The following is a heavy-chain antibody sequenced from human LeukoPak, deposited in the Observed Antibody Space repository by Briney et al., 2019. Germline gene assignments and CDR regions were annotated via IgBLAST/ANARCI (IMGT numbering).Heavy chain of an antibody. V-gene: IGHV3-11*01. J-gene: IGHJ4*02. Sequence: GGPLRLSCAASGFTFSDYYMSWIRQAPGKGLEWVSYISSSGSTIYYADSVKGRFTISRDNAKNSLYLQMNSLRAEDTAVYYCARSATDSSGYYYGYWGQGTLVTVSS. CDR3: ARSATDSSGYYYGY. CDR2: ISSSGSTI. CDR1: GFTFSDYY. D-gene: IGHD3-22*01.